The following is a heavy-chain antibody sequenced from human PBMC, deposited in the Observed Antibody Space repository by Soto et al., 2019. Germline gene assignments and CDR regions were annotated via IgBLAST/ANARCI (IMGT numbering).Heavy chain of an antibody. Sequence: GGSLRLSCAASGFTFNSYTMHWVRQAPGKGLEWVSLISWDGGITYYGDSVKGRFTVSRDNSDNSLYLQMTSLRSGDTAFYYCAKDSYDILTGQKRYFDSWGQGTLVTVSS. V-gene: IGHV3-43*01. D-gene: IGHD3-9*01. J-gene: IGHJ4*02. CDR1: GFTFNSYT. CDR3: AKDSYDILTGQKRYFDS. CDR2: ISWDGGIT.